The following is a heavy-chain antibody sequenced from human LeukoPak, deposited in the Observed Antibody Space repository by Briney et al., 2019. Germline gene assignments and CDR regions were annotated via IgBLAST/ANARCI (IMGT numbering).Heavy chain of an antibody. CDR1: GGSFSGYY. Sequence: PSETLSLTCAVYGGSFSGYYWSWIRQPPGKGLEWIGEINHSGSTNYNPSLKSRVTISVDTSKNQFSLKLSSVTAADTAVYYCARHGSYYYGSGGVSNWGQGTLVTVSS. D-gene: IGHD3-10*01. J-gene: IGHJ4*02. V-gene: IGHV4-34*01. CDR2: INHSGST. CDR3: ARHGSYYYGSGGVSN.